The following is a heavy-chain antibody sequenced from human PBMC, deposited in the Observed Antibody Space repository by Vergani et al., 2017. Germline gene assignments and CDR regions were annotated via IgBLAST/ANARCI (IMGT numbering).Heavy chain of an antibody. V-gene: IGHV3-33*01. CDR3: ARDPCSGGSCYLPYFDY. J-gene: IGHJ4*02. Sequence: QVQLVESGGGVVQPGRSLRLSCAASGFTFSSYGMHWVRQAPGKGLEGVAVIWYDGSNKYYADSVKGRFTISRDNSKNTLYLQMNSLRAEDTAVYYCARDPCSGGSCYLPYFDYWGQGTLVTVSS. CDR2: IWYDGSNK. D-gene: IGHD2-15*01. CDR1: GFTFSSYG.